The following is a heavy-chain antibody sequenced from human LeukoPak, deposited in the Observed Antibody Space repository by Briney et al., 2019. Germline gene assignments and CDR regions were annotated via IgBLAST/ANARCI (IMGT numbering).Heavy chain of an antibody. J-gene: IGHJ4*02. V-gene: IGHV3-9*01. D-gene: IGHD1-26*01. Sequence: GRSLRLSCAASGFTFDDYAMHWVRQAPGKGLEWVSGISWNSGSIGYADSVKGRFTISRDNAKNSLYLQMNSLRAEDTALYYCATDISGSYSGTFDYWGQGTLVTVSS. CDR1: GFTFDDYA. CDR3: ATDISGSYSGTFDY. CDR2: ISWNSGSI.